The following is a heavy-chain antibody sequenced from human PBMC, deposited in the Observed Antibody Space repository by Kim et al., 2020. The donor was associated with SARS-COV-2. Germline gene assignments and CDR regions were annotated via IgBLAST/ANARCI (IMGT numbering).Heavy chain of an antibody. V-gene: IGHV4-31*03. J-gene: IGHJ3*02. CDR3: ARVRITIFGVAMRAFDI. CDR2: IYYSGST. CDR1: GGSISSGGYY. Sequence: SETLSLTCTVSGGSISSGGYYWSWIRQHPGKGLEWIGYIYYSGSTYYNPSLKSRVTISVDTSKNQFSLKLSSVTAADTAVYYCARVRITIFGVAMRAFDIWGQGTMVTVSS. D-gene: IGHD3-3*01.